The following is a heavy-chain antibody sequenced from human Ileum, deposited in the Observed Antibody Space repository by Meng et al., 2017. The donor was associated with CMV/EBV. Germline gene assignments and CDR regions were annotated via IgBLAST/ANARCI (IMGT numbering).Heavy chain of an antibody. Sequence: GESLKISCAASGFIFKTYRMHWVRQAPGKGLEWVAFLRSDGNNIYYVDSVQGRFIISRDDSNDMLYLQMNSMRVEDTAVYYCARRWEALSYFDYWGQGALVTVSS. CDR1: GFIFKTYR. CDR3: ARRWEALSYFDY. D-gene: IGHD1-26*01. J-gene: IGHJ4*02. CDR2: LRSDGNNI. V-gene: IGHV3-30*02.